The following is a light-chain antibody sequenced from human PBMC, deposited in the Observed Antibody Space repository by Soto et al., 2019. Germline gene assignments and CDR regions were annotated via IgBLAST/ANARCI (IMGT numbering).Light chain of an antibody. CDR3: QQYNNWPPWT. V-gene: IGKV3-15*01. CDR2: GAS. CDR1: QSVSSN. J-gene: IGKJ1*01. Sequence: EIAMTHSAATLSVYVCDRSTLSCISSQSVSSNLAWYQLKPGQAPRLLIYGASTRATGIPARFSGSGSGTEFTLTISSLQSEDFAVYYCQQYNNWPPWTFGQGTKVDIK.